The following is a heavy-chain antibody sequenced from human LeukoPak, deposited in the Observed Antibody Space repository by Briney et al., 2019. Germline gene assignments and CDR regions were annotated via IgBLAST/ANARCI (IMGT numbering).Heavy chain of an antibody. J-gene: IGHJ5*02. CDR2: INHSGST. V-gene: IGHV4-34*01. CDR3: ASFAVGATGPAARWFDP. CDR1: GGSFSTYY. D-gene: IGHD1-26*01. Sequence: NPSETLSLTCAVYGGSFSTYYWSWIRQPPGKGLEWIGEINHSGSTNYNPSLKSRVTKSVDTSKNQFSLKLSSVTAADTAVYYCASFAVGATGPAARWFDPWGQGTLVTVSS.